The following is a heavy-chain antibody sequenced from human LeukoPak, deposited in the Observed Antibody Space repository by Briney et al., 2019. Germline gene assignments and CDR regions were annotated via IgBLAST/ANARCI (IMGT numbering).Heavy chain of an antibody. J-gene: IGHJ4*02. CDR2: VYPSGST. Sequence: PSETLSLTCAVSGDSISNSNWWTWIRQPPGKGLEWIGEVYPSGSTNYSPSLKSRVTISVDKSKNQFSPTLSSVTAADTAVYFCGTTEHDSGDYWGQGTLVTVSS. CDR3: GTTEHDSGDY. CDR1: GDSISNSNW. D-gene: IGHD6-25*01. V-gene: IGHV4-4*02.